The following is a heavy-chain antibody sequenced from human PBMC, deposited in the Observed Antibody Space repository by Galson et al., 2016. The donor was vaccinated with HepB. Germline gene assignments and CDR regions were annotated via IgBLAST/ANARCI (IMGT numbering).Heavy chain of an antibody. CDR3: ARDKSGSYFTFDY. CDR1: GGSISSGNW. CDR2: IYNSGRT. V-gene: IGHV4-4*02. J-gene: IGHJ4*03. D-gene: IGHD1-26*01. Sequence: SETLSLTCAVSGGSISSGNWWSWVRQPPGKGLEWIGYIYNSGRTHYNPSLKNRLHISVDTSKNQLSLNLSSVTAADTAVYYCARDKSGSYFTFDYWGRGTMVTVSS.